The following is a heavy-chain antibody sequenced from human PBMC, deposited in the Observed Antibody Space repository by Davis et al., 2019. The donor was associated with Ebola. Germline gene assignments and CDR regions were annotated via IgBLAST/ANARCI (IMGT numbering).Heavy chain of an antibody. Sequence: SETLSLTCTVSGGSISSYYWSWIRQPPGKGLEWIGYIYYSGSTYYNPSLKSRVTISVDTSKNQFSLKLSSVTAADTAVYYCARHPNYYDFWSGYLDYWGQGTLVTVSS. V-gene: IGHV4-59*04. CDR2: IYYSGST. D-gene: IGHD3-3*01. CDR1: GGSISSYY. CDR3: ARHPNYYDFWSGYLDY. J-gene: IGHJ4*02.